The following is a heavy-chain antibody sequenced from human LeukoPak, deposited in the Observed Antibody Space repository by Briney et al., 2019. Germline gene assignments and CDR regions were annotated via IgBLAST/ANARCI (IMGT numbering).Heavy chain of an antibody. CDR1: GFTFNDYE. D-gene: IGHD2-15*01. Sequence: GGSLRLSCAASGFTFNDYEMNWVRQAPGKGLEWISYITSAGTTTFYADSVRGRFIISRDNDKNSLYLQMNSVRAEDTAVYHCAREEQIFSYYMDVWGKGTTVTVSS. CDR2: ITSAGTTT. V-gene: IGHV3-48*03. J-gene: IGHJ6*03. CDR3: AREEQIFSYYMDV.